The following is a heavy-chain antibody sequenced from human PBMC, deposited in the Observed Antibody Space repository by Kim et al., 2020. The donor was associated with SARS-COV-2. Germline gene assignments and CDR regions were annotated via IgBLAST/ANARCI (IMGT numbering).Heavy chain of an antibody. D-gene: IGHD6-19*01. J-gene: IGHJ4*02. CDR3: ARDGSLRRSGWYVGYFDY. V-gene: IGHV6-1*01. Sequence: KGRITINPDTAKNQFSLQLNSVTPEDTAVYYCARDGSLRRSGWYVGYFDYWGQGTLVTVSS.